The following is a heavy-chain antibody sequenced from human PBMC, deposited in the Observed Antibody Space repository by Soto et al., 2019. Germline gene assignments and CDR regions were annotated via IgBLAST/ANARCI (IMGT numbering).Heavy chain of an antibody. CDR2: ISGSGGST. CDR3: AKGRFEVVTVAGYFDY. J-gene: IGHJ4*02. V-gene: IGHV3-23*01. Sequence: EVQLLESGGGLVQPGGSLRLSCAASGFTFSGYAMSWVRQAPGKGLEWVSAISGSGGSTYYADSVKGRFTISRDNSKNTLYLQMNSLRAEDTAVYYCAKGRFEVVTVAGYFDYWGQGTLVTVSS. D-gene: IGHD2-21*02. CDR1: GFTFSGYA.